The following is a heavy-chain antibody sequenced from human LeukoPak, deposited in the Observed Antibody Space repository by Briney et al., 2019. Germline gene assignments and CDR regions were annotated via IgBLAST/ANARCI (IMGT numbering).Heavy chain of an antibody. CDR3: AKDSGDRRGWWYYSDN. Sequence: GRSLRLSCAASGFSFSSYGIHWVRQAPGKGLEWVAFISSDGSNKDYADSVKGRFTISRDNSKNTVSLHMNTLRVVDTAVYYCAKDSGDRRGWWYYSDNCGHGPLATGSS. J-gene: IGHJ4*01. CDR1: GFSFSSYG. D-gene: IGHD2-15*01. V-gene: IGHV3-30*18. CDR2: ISSDGSNK.